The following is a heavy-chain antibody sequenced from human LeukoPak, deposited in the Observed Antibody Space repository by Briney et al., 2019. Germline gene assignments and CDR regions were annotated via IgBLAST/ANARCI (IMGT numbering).Heavy chain of an antibody. D-gene: IGHD3-3*01. J-gene: IGHJ4*02. Sequence: GGSLRLSCAASGFTFDDYAMPWVRQAPGKGLEWVSGIGWISGGIVYADSVKGRFTISRDNAKNSLYLQMNSLRAEDTAVYYCARDRGSDFWSGYYRSFDYWGQGTLVTVSS. CDR1: GFTFDDYA. CDR3: ARDRGSDFWSGYYRSFDY. V-gene: IGHV3-9*01. CDR2: IGWISGGI.